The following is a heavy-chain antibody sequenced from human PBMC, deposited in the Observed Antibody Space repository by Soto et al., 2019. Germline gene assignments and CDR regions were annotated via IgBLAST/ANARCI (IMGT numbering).Heavy chain of an antibody. D-gene: IGHD2-15*01. J-gene: IGHJ4*02. Sequence: SETLSLTCTVSGGSISSSSYYWGWICQPPGKGLEWIGSIYYSGSTYYNPSLKSRVTISVDTSKNQFSLKLSSVTAADTAVYYCARLWSNCSGGSCYDYWGQGTLVSVSS. CDR2: IYYSGST. CDR1: GGSISSSSYY. CDR3: ARLWSNCSGGSCYDY. V-gene: IGHV4-39*01.